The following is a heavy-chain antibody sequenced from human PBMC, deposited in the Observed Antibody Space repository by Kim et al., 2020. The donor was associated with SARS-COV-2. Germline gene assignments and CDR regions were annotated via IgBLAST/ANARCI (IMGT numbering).Heavy chain of an antibody. CDR3: ARGGHSEAARSYFDY. J-gene: IGHJ4*02. V-gene: IGHV3-21*01. D-gene: IGHD6-6*01. CDR2: ISSSSSYI. CDR1: GFTFKSYS. Sequence: GGSLRLSCAASGFTFKSYSMNWVRQAPGKGLEWVSSISSSSSYIYYADSVKGRFTISRDNAKNLLYLQMNILRAEDTAVYYCARGGHSEAARSYFDYWGQGTLVTVSS.